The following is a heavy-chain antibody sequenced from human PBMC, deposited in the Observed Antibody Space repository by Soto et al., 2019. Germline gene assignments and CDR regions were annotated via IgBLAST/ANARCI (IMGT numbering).Heavy chain of an antibody. D-gene: IGHD3-10*01. J-gene: IGHJ6*02. CDR1: GYRFTNYW. CDR2: IYPGDSDT. CDR3: ARGGYYDNPGGKLSHYGLDV. V-gene: IGHV5-51*01. Sequence: SLKISCKGSGYRFTNYWIGWVRQMPGKGLEWMGIIYPGDSDTRYSPSFQGQVTISADKSINTVYLDLRSLKSDDTAVYYCARGGYYDNPGGKLSHYGLDVWGQGTSVTVSS.